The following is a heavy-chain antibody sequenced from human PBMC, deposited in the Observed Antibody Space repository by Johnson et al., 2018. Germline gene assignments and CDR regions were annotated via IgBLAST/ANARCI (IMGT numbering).Heavy chain of an antibody. Sequence: QVQLVQSGGGVVQPGTSLRLACAAPGFTFSRHGMHWVRQAPGKGREWVAVIWHDGRNKDYADPLTGRFSISRDNSKNTLYLEMNSLRPEDTAVYYCANDKITAHRGDMDVWGQGTTVTVSS. D-gene: IGHD3-16*01. CDR3: ANDKITAHRGDMDV. J-gene: IGHJ6*02. CDR2: IWHDGRNK. CDR1: GFTFSRHG. V-gene: IGHV3-33*06.